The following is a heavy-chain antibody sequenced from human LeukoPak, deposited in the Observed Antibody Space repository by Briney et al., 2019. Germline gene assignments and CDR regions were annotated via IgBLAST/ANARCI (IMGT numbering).Heavy chain of an antibody. J-gene: IGHJ4*02. D-gene: IGHD2-2*01. CDR1: GYSISRGYH. CDR3: ARRTPLTYPLPSSYFYY. CDR2: INHSGST. Sequence: HPSETLSLTCSVSGYSISRGYHWAWVRQPPGKGLEWIGEINHSGSTNYNPSLKSRVTISVDTSKNQFSLKLSSVTAADTAVYYCARRTPLTYPLPSSYFYYWGQGTLATVSS. V-gene: IGHV4-38-2*02.